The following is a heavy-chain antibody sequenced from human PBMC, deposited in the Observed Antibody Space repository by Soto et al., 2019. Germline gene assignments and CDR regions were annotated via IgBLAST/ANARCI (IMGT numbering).Heavy chain of an antibody. J-gene: IGHJ5*02. V-gene: IGHV4-34*01. Sequence: SETLSLTCAVYGGSFSDYYWSWIRQPPGKGLEWIGEINHSGSTNYNPSLKSRVTISVDTSKNQFSLKLSSVTAADTAVYYCAREGRYYTSGRFWWFDPWGQGTLVTVSS. CDR3: AREGRYYTSGRFWWFDP. CDR2: INHSGST. D-gene: IGHD3-10*01. CDR1: GGSFSDYY.